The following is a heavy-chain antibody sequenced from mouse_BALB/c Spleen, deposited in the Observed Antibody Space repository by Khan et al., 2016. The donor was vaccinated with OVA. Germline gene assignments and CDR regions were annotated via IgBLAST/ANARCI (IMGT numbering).Heavy chain of an antibody. CDR3: VRDGAYHRNDGWFAY. CDR1: GYTFTSYT. CDR2: INPSNGYT. Sequence: LEVSGAELARPGASVKMSCKASGYTFTSYTIHWIKERPGQGLEWIGYINPSNGYTNYNQKFKDKATLTTDKSYTTAYLQLSSLTSDDSAVYNCVRDGAYHRNDGWFAYWGQGTLVTVSA. J-gene: IGHJ3*01. V-gene: IGHV1-4*01. D-gene: IGHD2-14*01.